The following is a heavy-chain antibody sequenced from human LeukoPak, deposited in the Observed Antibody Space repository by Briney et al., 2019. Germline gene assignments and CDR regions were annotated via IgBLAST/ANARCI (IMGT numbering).Heavy chain of an antibody. Sequence: SVKVSCETSGYTFTDYYVHWVRQAPGQGLEWMGGIIPIFGTANYAQKFQGRVTITADESTSTAYMELSSLRSEDTAVYYCARDRRHYDSSGYYPWGQGTLVTVSS. V-gene: IGHV1-69*13. CDR1: GYTFTDYY. CDR3: ARDRRHYDSSGYYP. J-gene: IGHJ5*02. CDR2: IIPIFGTA. D-gene: IGHD3-22*01.